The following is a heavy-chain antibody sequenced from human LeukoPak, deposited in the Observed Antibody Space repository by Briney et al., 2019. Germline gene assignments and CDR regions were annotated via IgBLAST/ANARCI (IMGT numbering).Heavy chain of an antibody. CDR3: ARDRRGALFRPSSATDYGMDV. V-gene: IGHV1-46*01. CDR2: INPSGGST. J-gene: IGHJ6*02. D-gene: IGHD1-14*01. Sequence: GASVKVSCKASGYTFTSYYMHWVRQAPGQGLEWMGIINPSGGSTSYAQKFQGRVTMTRDTSTSTVYMELSSLRSEDTAVYYCARDRRGALFRPSSATDYGMDVWGQGTTVTVSS. CDR1: GYTFTSYY.